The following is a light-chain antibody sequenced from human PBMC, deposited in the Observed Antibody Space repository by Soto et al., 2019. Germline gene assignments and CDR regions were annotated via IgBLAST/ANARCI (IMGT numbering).Light chain of an antibody. CDR3: AAWDDSLNGPVV. CDR2: SNN. Sequence: QSVLTQPPSASGAPGQTVTISCSGSSSNIGINPVNWYQQVPGTAPKVLMYSNNQRPSGVPDRFSGSKSGTSASLAISGLQSEDEADYYCAAWDDSLNGPVVFGGGTKLTVL. V-gene: IGLV1-44*01. J-gene: IGLJ2*01. CDR1: SSNIGINP.